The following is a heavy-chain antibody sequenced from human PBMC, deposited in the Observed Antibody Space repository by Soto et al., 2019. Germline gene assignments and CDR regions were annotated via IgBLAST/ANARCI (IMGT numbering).Heavy chain of an antibody. Sequence: ASVKVSCKASGYTFASYYMHWVRQAPGQGLEWMGIINPSGGSTSYAQKFQGRVTMTRDTSTSTVYMELSSLRSEDTAVYYCARAVGVYSGYAAEYYFDYWGQGTLVTVSS. CDR3: ARAVGVYSGYAAEYYFDY. CDR1: GYTFASYY. D-gene: IGHD5-12*01. CDR2: INPSGGST. J-gene: IGHJ4*02. V-gene: IGHV1-46*03.